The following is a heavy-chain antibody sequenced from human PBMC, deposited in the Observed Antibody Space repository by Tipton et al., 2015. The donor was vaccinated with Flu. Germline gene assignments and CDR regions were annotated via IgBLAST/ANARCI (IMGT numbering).Heavy chain of an antibody. Sequence: TLSLTCTVSGGSLTSGSYRWSWIRQPPGKRLEWIGYIYYTGSTNYNPSLKSRVTISLDTSRNQFSLRLGSVTAADTAVYYCAKIPADYDLWSGPHVFDIWGQGTMITVSS. CDR1: GGSLTSGSYR. CDR3: AKIPADYDLWSGPHVFDI. D-gene: IGHD3-3*01. J-gene: IGHJ3*02. CDR2: IYYTGST. V-gene: IGHV4-61*01.